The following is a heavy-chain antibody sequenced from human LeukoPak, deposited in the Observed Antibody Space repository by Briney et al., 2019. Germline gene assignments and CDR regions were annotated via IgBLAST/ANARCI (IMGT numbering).Heavy chain of an antibody. CDR1: GFIFSSYW. CDR2: IWFDGKNE. Sequence: GGSLRLSCAASGFIFSSYWMTWVRQAPGKGLEWVADIWFDGKNEHFADSVKGRFTISRDNSKNTMYLQINSLRAEDTAVYYCARDRHCADGVCHSPPGMDVWGQGTTVTVSS. J-gene: IGHJ6*02. CDR3: ARDRHCADGVCHSPPGMDV. V-gene: IGHV3-33*08. D-gene: IGHD2-8*01.